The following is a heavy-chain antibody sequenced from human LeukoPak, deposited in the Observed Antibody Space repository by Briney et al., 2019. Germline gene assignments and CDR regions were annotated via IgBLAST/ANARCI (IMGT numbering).Heavy chain of an antibody. Sequence: SETLSLTCAVYGGSFSGYYWSWIRQPPGKGLEWIGEINHSGSTNYNPSLKSRVTISVDTSKSQFSLKLSSVTAADTAVYYCARAPIGDDAFDIWGQGTMVTVSS. V-gene: IGHV4-34*01. J-gene: IGHJ3*02. CDR1: GGSFSGYY. CDR2: INHSGST. CDR3: ARAPIGDDAFDI. D-gene: IGHD2-21*01.